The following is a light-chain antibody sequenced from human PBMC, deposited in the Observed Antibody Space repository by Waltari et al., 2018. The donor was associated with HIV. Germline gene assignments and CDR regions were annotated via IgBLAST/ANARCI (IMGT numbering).Light chain of an antibody. J-gene: IGKJ5*01. CDR1: QSVSSN. V-gene: IGKV3D-15*01. Sequence: EIEMTQSPATLSVSPGERATLSCRASQSVSSNLAWYQQKPGQTPKLLIYLASTRATGIPARFSGGGSGTEFTLSITSLQSEDFAVYYCQQYDNWPITFGRGTRLEIK. CDR2: LAS. CDR3: QQYDNWPIT.